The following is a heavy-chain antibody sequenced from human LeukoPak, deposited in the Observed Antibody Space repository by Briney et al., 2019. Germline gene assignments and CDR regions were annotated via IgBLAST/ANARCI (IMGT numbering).Heavy chain of an antibody. CDR2: IYHSGST. J-gene: IGHJ4*02. CDR1: HYSISSNYY. V-gene: IGHV4-38-2*02. D-gene: IGHD3-22*01. Sequence: SETLSLTCTVSHYSISSNYYWGWIRQPPGRGLEWNGSIYHSGSTYYNPSLKSRVTISVDTSKNQFSLKLTSVTAADTAVYYCARSSGYMSYWGQGTLVTVSS. CDR3: ARSSGYMSY.